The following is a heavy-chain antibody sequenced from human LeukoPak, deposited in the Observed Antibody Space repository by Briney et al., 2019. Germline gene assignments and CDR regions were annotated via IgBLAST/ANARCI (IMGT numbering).Heavy chain of an antibody. V-gene: IGHV3-23*01. CDR1: GFSVYSFS. D-gene: IGHD3-10*01. CDR2: ISGGGDNT. J-gene: IGHJ4*02. Sequence: GGSLRLSCAASGFSVYSFSMTWVRQAPGQGPEWVSAISGGGDNTHYADSVRGRLTISRDNSKNTVFLQMNSLIAEDSAVYYCAREAHGSGTIHLDYWGQGTLVAVSS. CDR3: AREAHGSGTIHLDY.